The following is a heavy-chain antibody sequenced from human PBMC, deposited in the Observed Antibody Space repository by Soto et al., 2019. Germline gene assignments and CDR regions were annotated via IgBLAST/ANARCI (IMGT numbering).Heavy chain of an antibody. CDR3: AHRRGHYDFWSGYFPLFDY. Sequence: QITLKESGPPLVKPTQTLTLTCTFSGFSLSTSGVGVGWIRQPPGKALEWLALIYWDDDKRYSPSLKSRLTITKDTSKNQVVLTMTNMDPVDTATYYCAHRRGHYDFWSGYFPLFDYWGQGTLVTVSS. V-gene: IGHV2-5*02. CDR1: GFSLSTSGVG. J-gene: IGHJ4*02. D-gene: IGHD3-3*01. CDR2: IYWDDDK.